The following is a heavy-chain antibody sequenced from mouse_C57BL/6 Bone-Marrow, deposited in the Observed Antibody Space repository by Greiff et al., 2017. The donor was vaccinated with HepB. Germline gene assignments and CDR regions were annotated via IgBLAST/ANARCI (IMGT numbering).Heavy chain of an antibody. CDR3: ARSPFTTVVATCYFDV. J-gene: IGHJ1*03. CDR2: ILPGSGST. Sequence: VKLMESGAELMKPGASVKLSCKATGYTFTGYWIEWVKQRPGHGLEWIGEILPGSGSTNYNEKFKGKATFTADTSSNTAYMQLSSLTTEDSAIYYCARSPFTTVVATCYFDVWGTGTTVTVSS. V-gene: IGHV1-9*01. D-gene: IGHD1-1*01. CDR1: GYTFTGYW.